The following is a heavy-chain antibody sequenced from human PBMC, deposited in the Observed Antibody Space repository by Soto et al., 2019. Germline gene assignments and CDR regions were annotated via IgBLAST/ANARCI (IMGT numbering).Heavy chain of an antibody. V-gene: IGHV3-7*03. CDR3: WGAGPGG. Sequence: EVHLVESGGGLVQPGGSVRLSCAASGFTFSNYWMNWVRQAPGKGLEWVANIKRDGSEKYYVDSVKGRFTISRDNAKNSLSLQMNSLRAEDTAVYYCWGAGPGGWGQGTLVTVSS. D-gene: IGHD3-16*01. J-gene: IGHJ4*02. CDR1: GFTFSNYW. CDR2: IKRDGSEK.